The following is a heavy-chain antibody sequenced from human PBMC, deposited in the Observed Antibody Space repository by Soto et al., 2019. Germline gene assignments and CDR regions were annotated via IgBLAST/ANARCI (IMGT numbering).Heavy chain of an antibody. CDR1: GFTFSSYS. V-gene: IGHV3-21*01. J-gene: IGHJ6*03. CDR3: ARDFPDILTGSRYYYYYMDV. D-gene: IGHD3-9*01. Sequence: GGSLRLSCAASGFTFSSYSMNWVRQAPGKGLEWVSSISSSSSYIYYADSVKGRFTISRDNAKNSLYLQMNSLRAEDTAVYYCARDFPDILTGSRYYYYYMDVWGKGTTVTVSS. CDR2: ISSSSSYI.